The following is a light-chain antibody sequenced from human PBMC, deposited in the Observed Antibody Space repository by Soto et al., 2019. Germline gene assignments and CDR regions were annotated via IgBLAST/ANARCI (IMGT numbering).Light chain of an antibody. V-gene: IGKV3-20*01. J-gene: IGKJ1*01. CDR1: QSISSSY. CDR3: QQYDSSPRT. CDR2: GAS. Sequence: EIVLTHSPGTLSLSPCERATLSFSASQSISSSYLAWYQQKPGQAPRLLIYGASSRATGIPDRFSGSGSGTDFTLTINRLEPEDFAVYYCQQYDSSPRTFGQGTKVDNK.